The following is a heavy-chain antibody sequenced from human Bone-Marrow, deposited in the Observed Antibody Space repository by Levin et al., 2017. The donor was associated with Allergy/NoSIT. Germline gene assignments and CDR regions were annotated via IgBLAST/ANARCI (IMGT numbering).Heavy chain of an antibody. V-gene: IGHV3-74*01. Sequence: GGSLRLSCAASGFTFINHWMLWVRQVPGKGLVWVSRVNSRGTTTHYAGSVQGRFTISRDNAQNMLYLQMHRLRADDSAVYYCVRGVGAEVPAAHFYGMDVWGQGTTVTVSS. CDR3: VRGVGAEVPAAHFYGMDV. D-gene: IGHD2-2*01. CDR1: GFTFINHW. CDR2: VNSRGTTT. J-gene: IGHJ6*02.